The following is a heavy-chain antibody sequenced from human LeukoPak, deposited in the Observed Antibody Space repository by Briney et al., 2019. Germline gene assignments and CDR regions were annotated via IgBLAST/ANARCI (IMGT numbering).Heavy chain of an antibody. CDR3: STEDKYCSSPSCNDY. CDR2: RNPHSGDT. D-gene: IGHD2-2*01. CDR1: GYTXTVYY. Sequence: ASVKVSCKASGYTXTVYYMHGVRQAPGQGLEWMRYRNPHSGDTIYAPNFQGRVTMTRDTSISTVYMELSNLRSDDTAVYYCSTEDKYCSSPSCNDYWGQGTLVTVSS. J-gene: IGHJ4*02. V-gene: IGHV1-2*02.